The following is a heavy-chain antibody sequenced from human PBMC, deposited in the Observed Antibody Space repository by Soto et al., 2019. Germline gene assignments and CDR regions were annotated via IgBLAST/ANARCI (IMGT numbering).Heavy chain of an antibody. D-gene: IGHD3-22*01. V-gene: IGHV4-30-4*01. J-gene: IGHJ3*02. Sequence: QVQLQESGPGLVKPSQTLSLTCTVSGGSISSGDYYWSWIRQPPGKGLGWIGYIYYSGSTYYNPSLKSRVTISVDTSKNQFSLKLSAVTAADTAVYYCARVLGSSGYVGAFDIWGQGTMVPVSS. CDR1: GGSISSGDYY. CDR2: IYYSGST. CDR3: ARVLGSSGYVGAFDI.